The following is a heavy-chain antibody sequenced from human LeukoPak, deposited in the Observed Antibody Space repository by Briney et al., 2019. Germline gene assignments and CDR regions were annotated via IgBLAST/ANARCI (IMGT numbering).Heavy chain of an antibody. V-gene: IGHV3-23*01. Sequence: GGSLRLSCAASGFTFSSYAMSWVRQAPGKGLQWVSAISRGGDSPYYADSVKGRFTISRDNSRNTLYLQMNSLRAEDTAIYYCAKEVYGSGPYYLDYWGQGTLVTVSS. CDR1: GFTFSSYA. CDR3: AKEVYGSGPYYLDY. D-gene: IGHD3-10*01. J-gene: IGHJ4*02. CDR2: ISRGGDSP.